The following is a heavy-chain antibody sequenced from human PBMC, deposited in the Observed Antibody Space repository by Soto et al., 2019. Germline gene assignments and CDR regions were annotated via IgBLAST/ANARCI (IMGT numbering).Heavy chain of an antibody. V-gene: IGHV3-74*01. D-gene: IGHD3-22*01. CDR3: AIRASYYDSSGYFDY. Sequence: EVQLVEAGGGLVQPGGSLRLSCAASGFTFSSYWMHWVRQAPGKGLEWVSRINSDGSSTSYADSVKGRFTISRDNAKNTRYLQMNSLTAEDTAVYYCAIRASYYDSSGYFDYWGQGTLVTVSS. J-gene: IGHJ4*02. CDR2: INSDGSST. CDR1: GFTFSSYW.